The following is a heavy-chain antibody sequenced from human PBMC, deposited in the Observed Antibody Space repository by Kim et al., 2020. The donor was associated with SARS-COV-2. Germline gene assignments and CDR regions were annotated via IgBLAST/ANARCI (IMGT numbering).Heavy chain of an antibody. CDR2: ISAYNGNT. D-gene: IGHD2-15*01. CDR3: ARAEYCSGGSCLDLDY. J-gene: IGHJ4*02. V-gene: IGHV1-18*01. CDR1: GYTFTSYG. Sequence: ASVKVSCKASGYTFTSYGISWVRQAPGQGLEWMGWISAYNGNTNYAQKLQGRVTMTTDTSTSTAYIELRSLRSDDTAVYYCARAEYCSGGSCLDLDYWGQGTLVTVSS.